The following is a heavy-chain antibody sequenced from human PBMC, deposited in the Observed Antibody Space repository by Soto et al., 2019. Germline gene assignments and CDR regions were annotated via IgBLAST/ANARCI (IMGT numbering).Heavy chain of an antibody. CDR2: IIPIFGTA. J-gene: IGHJ4*02. V-gene: IGHV1-69*13. Sequence: SVKVSCKASGGTFSSYAISWVRQAPGQGLEWMGGIIPIFGTANYAQKFQGRVTITADESTSTAYMELSSLRSEDTAVYYCARVRGAYYYDSSGYTLDYWGQGTLVTVSS. CDR1: GGTFSSYA. CDR3: ARVRGAYYYDSSGYTLDY. D-gene: IGHD3-22*01.